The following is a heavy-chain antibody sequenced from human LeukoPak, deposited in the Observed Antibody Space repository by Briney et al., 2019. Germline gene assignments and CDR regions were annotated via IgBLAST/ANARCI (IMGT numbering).Heavy chain of an antibody. V-gene: IGHV4-59*01. CDR2: IYYSGST. D-gene: IGHD4-23*01. CDR3: ARSVVTLYWYFDL. Sequence: SETLSLTCTASGGSISGYYYNWIRQPPGKGLEWIGYIYYSGSTNYNPSLKSRVTISLDTSKNQFSLKLSSVTTADTAVYYCARSVVTLYWYFDLWGRGTLVIVSS. CDR1: GGSISGYY. J-gene: IGHJ2*01.